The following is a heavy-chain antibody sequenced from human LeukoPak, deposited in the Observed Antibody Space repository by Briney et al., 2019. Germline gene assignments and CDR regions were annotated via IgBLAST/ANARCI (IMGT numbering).Heavy chain of an antibody. V-gene: IGHV3-21*01. CDR2: ISSSSSYI. CDR3: ARDLRVDYGYYQPMGGY. CDR1: GFTFSSYS. Sequence: GGSLRLSCAASGFTFSSYSMNWVRQAPGKGLGWVSSISSSSSYIYYADSVKGRFTISRDNAKNSLYLQMNSLRAEDTAVYYCARDLRVDYGYYQPMGGYWGQGTLVTVSS. D-gene: IGHD4-17*01. J-gene: IGHJ4*02.